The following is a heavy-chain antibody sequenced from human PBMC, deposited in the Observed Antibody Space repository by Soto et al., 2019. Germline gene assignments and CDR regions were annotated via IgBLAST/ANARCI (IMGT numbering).Heavy chain of an antibody. CDR1: GGSVSSGTYY. J-gene: IGHJ4*02. Sequence: SETLSLTCTVSGGSVSSGTYYWSWLRQPPGKGLEWIGYVYYSGSAKYNPSLKSRVTISVDTSKNQFSLKLNSVTAADTAVYYCARDQPELTGIDYWGQGTLVTVSS. CDR3: ARDQPELTGIDY. V-gene: IGHV4-61*01. CDR2: VYYSGSA. D-gene: IGHD1-20*01.